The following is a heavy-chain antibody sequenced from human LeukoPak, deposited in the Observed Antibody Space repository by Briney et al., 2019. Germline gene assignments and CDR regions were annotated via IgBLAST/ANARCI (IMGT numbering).Heavy chain of an antibody. CDR1: GYTFTDYY. Sequence: ASVKVSCKASGYTFTDYYMHWVRQAPGQGLEWMGWINPNSGGTNFAQSFQGRVAMTRDTSISTAYLKLGSLRSDDTAVYFCARARWQLVPYFDSWGQGTLVTVSS. J-gene: IGHJ4*02. CDR3: ARARWQLVPYFDS. V-gene: IGHV1-2*02. D-gene: IGHD6-6*01. CDR2: INPNSGGT.